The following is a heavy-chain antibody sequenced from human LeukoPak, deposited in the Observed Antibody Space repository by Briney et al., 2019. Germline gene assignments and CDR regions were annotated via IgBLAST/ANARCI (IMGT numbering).Heavy chain of an antibody. Sequence: ASVKVSCKASGYTFTSYDINWVRQATGQGLEWMGWMNPNSGNTGYAQKFQGRVTMTRNTSISTAYMELSSLRSEDMAVYYCARRSYYDFWSGYWGYYFDYWGQGALVTVSS. D-gene: IGHD3-3*01. CDR3: ARRSYYDFWSGYWGYYFDY. V-gene: IGHV1-8*01. J-gene: IGHJ4*02. CDR2: MNPNSGNT. CDR1: GYTFTSYD.